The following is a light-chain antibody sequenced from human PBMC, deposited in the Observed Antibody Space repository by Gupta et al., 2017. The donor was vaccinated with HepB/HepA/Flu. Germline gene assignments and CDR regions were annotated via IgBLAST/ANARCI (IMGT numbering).Light chain of an antibody. CDR3: QQHNSYPRVT. V-gene: IGKV1-9*01. Sequence: IPLIQSPSFLSASVGDRVTITSRASQGIGTYLACYQQKPGKAPKLLIYAASTLQTGVPSRFSGSGSGTEFTLTISSLQAEDYATYFCQQHNSYPRVTFGQGTRLEIK. J-gene: IGKJ5*01. CDR1: QGIGTY. CDR2: AAS.